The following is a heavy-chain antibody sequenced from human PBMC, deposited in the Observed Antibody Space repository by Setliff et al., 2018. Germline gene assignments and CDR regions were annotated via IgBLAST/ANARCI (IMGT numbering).Heavy chain of an antibody. J-gene: IGHJ4*02. Sequence: SETLSLTCTVSDVSISSSSFYWAWIRQPPGKGLEWIGEINHTGSTNYNPSFKSRVTISIDTSKNQFSLNLRSVTAADTAVYYCARQPSSGSYYNPRPYYFDYWGQGTLVTVSS. D-gene: IGHD3-10*01. CDR3: ARQPSSGSYYNPRPYYFDY. CDR1: DVSISSSSFY. V-gene: IGHV4-39*07. CDR2: INHTGST.